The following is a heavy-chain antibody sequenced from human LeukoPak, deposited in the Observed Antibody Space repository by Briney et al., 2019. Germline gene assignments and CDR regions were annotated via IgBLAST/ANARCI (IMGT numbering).Heavy chain of an antibody. CDR1: GFTFSSYG. J-gene: IGHJ4*02. V-gene: IGHV3-30*02. CDR2: IRYDGSNK. D-gene: IGHD5-12*01. CDR3: AKSTLLVATSPFDY. Sequence: GGSLRLSCAASGFTFSSYGMSWVRQAPGKGLEWVAFIRYDGSNKYYADSVKGRFTISRDNSKNTLYLQMNSLRAEDTAVYYCAKSTLLVATSPFDYWGQGTLVTVSS.